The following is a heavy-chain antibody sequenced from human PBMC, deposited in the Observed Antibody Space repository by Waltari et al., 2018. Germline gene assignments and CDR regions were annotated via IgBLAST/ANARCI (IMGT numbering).Heavy chain of an antibody. V-gene: IGHV3-21*02. CDR2: IGGTHSNI. D-gene: IGHD5-18*01. Sequence: EVRLAESGGGLVKPGGSLSLSCTPSGFAFSASDMNWVRQAPGTGLEWVSSIGGTHSNIFYADSVKGRFTVSRDNAKKSLYLQMDNLRAEDTAVYYCARKGGRGYPYGPFYYDYWGQGTLVTVSS. J-gene: IGHJ4*02. CDR3: ARKGGRGYPYGPFYYDY. CDR1: GFAFSASD.